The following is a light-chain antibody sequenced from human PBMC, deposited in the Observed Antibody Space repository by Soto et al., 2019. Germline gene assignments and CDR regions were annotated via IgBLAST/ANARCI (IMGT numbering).Light chain of an antibody. CDR2: AAS. Sequence: AIRMTQSPSSFSASTGDRVTITCRASQSISTYLAWYQQKPGKASKLLIYAASTLQTGVPSRFSGSGSGTDFTLTIDCLQSEDFATYYYQQYYSCPPWSFGLGTKVEVK. CDR1: QSISTY. J-gene: IGKJ1*01. V-gene: IGKV1-8*01. CDR3: QQYYSCPPWS.